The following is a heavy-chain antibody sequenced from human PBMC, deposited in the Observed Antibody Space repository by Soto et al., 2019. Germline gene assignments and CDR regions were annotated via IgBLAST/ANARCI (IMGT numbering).Heavy chain of an antibody. CDR1: GFTFSSYA. CDR3: ARNAMLLRRQTGYHYRMEV. D-gene: IGHD4-17*01. V-gene: IGHV3-30-3*01. Sequence: PWVSLRLSCAASGFTFSSYAMHWVRQAPGKGLEWVAVLSHDSTNKYYADSVKGRFTISRDNSKNTVDLEMNSLRAEDTAVYHSARNAMLLRRQTGYHYRMEVWGQGTTVTVSS. J-gene: IGHJ6*02. CDR2: LSHDSTNK.